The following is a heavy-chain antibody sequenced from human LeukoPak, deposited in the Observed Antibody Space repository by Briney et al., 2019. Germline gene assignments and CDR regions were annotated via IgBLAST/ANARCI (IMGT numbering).Heavy chain of an antibody. Sequence: PGGSLRLSCAASGFTFSTYAMSWVRQAPGKGLEWVSGISGGGGTTYYADSVKGRFTISRDNSKNTLYLQMNSLRADDTAVYYCAKGNYGSGSYYGLDYWGQGTLVTVS. V-gene: IGHV3-23*01. CDR3: AKGNYGSGSYYGLDY. CDR1: GFTFSTYA. J-gene: IGHJ4*02. CDR2: ISGGGGTT. D-gene: IGHD3-10*01.